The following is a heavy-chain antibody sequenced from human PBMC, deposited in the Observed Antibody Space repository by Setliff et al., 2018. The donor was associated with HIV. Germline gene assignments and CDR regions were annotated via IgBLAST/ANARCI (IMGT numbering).Heavy chain of an antibody. CDR1: GGSISSGDYY. D-gene: IGHD5-18*01. J-gene: IGHJ3*02. CDR2: IYYSGST. CDR3: ARDLGYSYGEDAFDI. V-gene: IGHV4-30-4*08. Sequence: KPSETLSLTCTVSGGSISSGDYYWSWIRQPPGKGLEWIGYIYYSGSTYYNPSLKSRVTISVDTSKNQFSLKLSSVTAADTAVYYCARDLGYSYGEDAFDIWGQGTMVTVSS.